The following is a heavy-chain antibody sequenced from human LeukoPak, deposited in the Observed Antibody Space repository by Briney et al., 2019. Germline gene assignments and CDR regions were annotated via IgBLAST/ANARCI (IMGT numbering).Heavy chain of an antibody. CDR3: ARWTTTFLDY. J-gene: IGHJ4*02. D-gene: IGHD1-1*01. CDR1: GYTFTNYY. V-gene: IGHV1-46*01. CDR2: SNPSGDST. Sequence: GASVKVSCKAPGYTFTNYYIHWVRQAPGHGLEWLGISNPSGDSTNYAQKFQGRVTMTRDTSTSTVYMDLSSLRSEDTAVYYCARWTTTFLDYWGQGTLVTVSS.